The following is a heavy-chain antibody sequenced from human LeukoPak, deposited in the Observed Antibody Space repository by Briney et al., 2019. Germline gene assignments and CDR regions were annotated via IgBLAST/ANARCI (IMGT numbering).Heavy chain of an antibody. Sequence: ASVEVSCKASGYTCTSYGISWVRQAPGQGLEWMGWISAYNGNTNYAQKLQGRVTMTTDTSTSTAYMELRSLRSDDTAVYYCARVIILPVYSSSSPDYWGQGTLVTVSS. V-gene: IGHV1-18*01. CDR1: GYTCTSYG. J-gene: IGHJ4*02. D-gene: IGHD6-6*01. CDR2: ISAYNGNT. CDR3: ARVIILPVYSSSSPDY.